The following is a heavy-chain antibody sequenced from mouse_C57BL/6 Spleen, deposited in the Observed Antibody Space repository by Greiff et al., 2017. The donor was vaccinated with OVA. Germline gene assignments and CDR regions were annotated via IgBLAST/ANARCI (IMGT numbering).Heavy chain of an antibody. CDR1: GFTFSSYA. CDR2: ISSGGDYI. J-gene: IGHJ1*03. D-gene: IGHD1-1*01. Sequence: EVQRVESGEGLVKPGGSLKLSCAASGFTFSSYAMSWVRQTPEKRLEWVAYISSGGDYIYYADTVKGRFTISRDNARNTLYLQMSSLKSEDTAMYYCTRDLVATDWYFDVWGTGTTVTVSS. V-gene: IGHV5-9-1*02. CDR3: TRDLVATDWYFDV.